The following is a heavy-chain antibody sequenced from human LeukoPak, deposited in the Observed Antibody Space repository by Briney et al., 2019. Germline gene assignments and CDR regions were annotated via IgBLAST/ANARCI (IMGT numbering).Heavy chain of an antibody. Sequence: GGSLRLSCEPSGFPFSSYWMLWVRQAPGKGLVWISRISGDGTIKTYADFVRGRFTISRDNTKNILYLQMNSLKVEDTATYFCSRSQFDYWGQGVLVTVSP. V-gene: IGHV3-74*03. CDR2: ISGDGTIK. CDR1: GFPFSSYW. J-gene: IGHJ4*02. CDR3: SRSQFDY.